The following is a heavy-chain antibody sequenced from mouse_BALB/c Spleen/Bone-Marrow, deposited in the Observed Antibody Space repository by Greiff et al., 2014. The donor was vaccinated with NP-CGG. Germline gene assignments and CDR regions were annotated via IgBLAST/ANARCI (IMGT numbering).Heavy chain of an antibody. CDR1: GYTFTDYY. J-gene: IGHJ4*01. Sequence: EVKLVESGPELVKPGASVKMSCKASGYTFTDYYMKWVKQSHGKSLEWIGDINPNNGDSFYNQKFKGKATLTVDKSSSTAYMQLDSLTSEDSAVYYCARSYYGNYYYAMDYWGQGTSVTVSS. CDR2: INPNNGDS. D-gene: IGHD2-10*01. CDR3: ARSYYGNYYYAMDY. V-gene: IGHV1-26*01.